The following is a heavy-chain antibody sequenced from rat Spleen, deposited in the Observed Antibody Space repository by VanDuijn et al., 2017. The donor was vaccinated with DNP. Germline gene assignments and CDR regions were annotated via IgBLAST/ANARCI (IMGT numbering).Heavy chain of an antibody. CDR2: IQSGGNT. Sequence: QVQLKESGPGLVQPSQTLSLTCAVSGFSLTNYHVHWVRQPPGKGLEWMGRIQSGGNTDYNSALKSRLSISRDTSKSQVFLKMNSLQTEDTATYYCARGDILRSFDYWGQGVMVTVSS. CDR1: GFSLTNYH. V-gene: IGHV2-27*01. D-gene: IGHD1-6*01. J-gene: IGHJ2*01. CDR3: ARGDILRSFDY.